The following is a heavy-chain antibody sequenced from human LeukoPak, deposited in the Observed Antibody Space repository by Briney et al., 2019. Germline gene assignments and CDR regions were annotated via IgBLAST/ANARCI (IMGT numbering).Heavy chain of an antibody. J-gene: IGHJ6*02. Sequence: SETLSLTCAVYGGSFSGYYWSWIRQPPGKGLEWIGEINHSGSTNYNPSLKSRVTISVDKSKNQFSLKLSSVTAADTAVYYCARNYDFWSGTYYYYYGMDVWGQGTTVTVSS. CDR1: GGSFSGYY. D-gene: IGHD3-3*01. CDR3: ARNYDFWSGTYYYYYGMDV. V-gene: IGHV4-34*01. CDR2: INHSGST.